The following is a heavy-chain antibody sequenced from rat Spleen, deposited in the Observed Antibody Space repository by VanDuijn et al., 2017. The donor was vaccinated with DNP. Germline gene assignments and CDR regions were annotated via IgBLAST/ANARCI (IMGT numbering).Heavy chain of an antibody. V-gene: IGHV5-22*01. J-gene: IGHJ2*01. CDR3: VRPHHYYGSYPRY. Sequence: EVQLVESGGGLVQPGRSLKLSCAASGFTFSDYYMAWVRQAPTKGLEWVAYISYDGGNTDYGDSVKGRFTISRDNAKSTLYLQMNSLRSKDMATYYCVRPHHYYGSYPRYWGQGVMVTVSS. CDR2: ISYDGGNT. CDR1: GFTFSDYY. D-gene: IGHD1-12*02.